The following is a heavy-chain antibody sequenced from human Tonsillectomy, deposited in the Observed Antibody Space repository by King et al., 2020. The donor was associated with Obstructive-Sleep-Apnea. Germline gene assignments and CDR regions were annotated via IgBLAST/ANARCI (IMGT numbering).Heavy chain of an antibody. D-gene: IGHD4/OR15-4a*01. J-gene: IGHJ4*02. CDR2: IYYSGST. V-gene: IGHV4-39*07. CDR1: GDSISTSYY. CDR3: ARGPSLGAETDY. Sequence: QLQESGPGLVKPSETLSLTCSVSGDSISTSYYWSWIRQPPGKGLEWIGSIYYSGSTYYNPSLKSRVTISVDTSQNQFSLNLNSVTAADTAVFYCARGPSLGAETDYWGQGVLVTVSS.